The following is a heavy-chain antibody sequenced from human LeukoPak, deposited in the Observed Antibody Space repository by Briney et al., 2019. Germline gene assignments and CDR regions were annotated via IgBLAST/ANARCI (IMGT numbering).Heavy chain of an antibody. J-gene: IGHJ6*02. CDR3: AKADYGDYYYYGMDV. CDR2: ISYDGSNK. D-gene: IGHD4-17*01. CDR1: GXTFSSYG. Sequence: GGSLRLSCAASGXTFSSYGMHWVRQAPGKGLEWVAVISYDGSNKYYADSVKGRFTISRDNSKNTLYLQMNSLRAEDTAVYYCAKADYGDYYYYGMDVWGQGTTVTVSS. V-gene: IGHV3-30*18.